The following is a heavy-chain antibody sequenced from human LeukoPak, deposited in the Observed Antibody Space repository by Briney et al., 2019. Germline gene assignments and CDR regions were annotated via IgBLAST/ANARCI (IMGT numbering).Heavy chain of an antibody. J-gene: IGHJ4*02. CDR3: ARPYSSGWREYYFDY. CDR2: IYHSGST. Sequence: PSGTLSLTCAVSGGSISSSNWWSWVRQPPGKGLEWIGEIYHSGSTNYNPSLKSRVTISVDKSENQFSLKLSSVTAADTAVYYCARPYSSGWREYYFDYWGQGTLVTVSS. CDR1: GGSISSSNW. D-gene: IGHD6-19*01. V-gene: IGHV4-4*02.